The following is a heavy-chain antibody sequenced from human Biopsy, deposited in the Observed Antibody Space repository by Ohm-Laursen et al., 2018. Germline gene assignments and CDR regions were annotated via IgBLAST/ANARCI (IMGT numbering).Heavy chain of an antibody. V-gene: IGHV1-46*01. CDR3: AADSGSGSHFRFDY. J-gene: IGHJ4*02. CDR1: GYTFTNYY. CDR2: INPSGSDA. D-gene: IGHD3-10*01. Sequence: ASVKVSCKASGYTFTNYYMHWVRQAPGQGLEWMGIINPSGSDATYAQKFQGRVTMTRDTSTSTAYLDLSSLRSEDTAVYYCAADSGSGSHFRFDYWGQGALVTVSS.